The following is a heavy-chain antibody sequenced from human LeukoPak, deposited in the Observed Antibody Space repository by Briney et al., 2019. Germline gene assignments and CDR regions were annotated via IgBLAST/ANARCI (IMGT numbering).Heavy chain of an antibody. J-gene: IGHJ6*03. Sequence: SETLSLTCTVSGGSISSYYWSWIRQPPGKGLEWIGYIYTSGSTNYNPSLKSRVTISVDTSKNQFSLKLSSVTAADTAVYYCARQRVGATDYYYYMDVWGKGTTVTVSS. D-gene: IGHD1-26*01. CDR1: GGSISSYY. CDR3: ARQRVGATDYYYYMDV. V-gene: IGHV4-4*09. CDR2: IYTSGST.